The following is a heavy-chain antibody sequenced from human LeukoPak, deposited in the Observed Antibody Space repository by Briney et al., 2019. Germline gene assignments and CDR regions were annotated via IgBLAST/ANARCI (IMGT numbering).Heavy chain of an antibody. D-gene: IGHD6-19*01. Sequence: GASVKVSCKAFGYTFSDYCMHWVRQAPGQGLEWMGRINPNSGGTNYAQKFQGRVTMITDTSITTAYMELSRLRSGDTAVYYCARDADSSGWYEDRYFYYMDVWGKGTTVTVSS. V-gene: IGHV1-2*06. J-gene: IGHJ6*03. CDR1: GYTFSDYC. CDR3: ARDADSSGWYEDRYFYYMDV. CDR2: INPNSGGT.